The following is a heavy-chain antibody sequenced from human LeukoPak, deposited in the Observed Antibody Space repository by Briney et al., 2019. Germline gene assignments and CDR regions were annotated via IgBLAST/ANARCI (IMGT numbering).Heavy chain of an antibody. CDR3: ARDRERITIFGVVTPVDY. Sequence: ASVKVSCKASGYTFTSYGISWVRQAPGQGLEWMGWISAYNGNTNYAQKLQGRVTMTTDTSTSTAYMELRSLRSDDTAVYYCARDRERITIFGVVTPVDYWGQGTLVTVSS. V-gene: IGHV1-18*01. J-gene: IGHJ4*02. D-gene: IGHD3-3*01. CDR2: ISAYNGNT. CDR1: GYTFTSYG.